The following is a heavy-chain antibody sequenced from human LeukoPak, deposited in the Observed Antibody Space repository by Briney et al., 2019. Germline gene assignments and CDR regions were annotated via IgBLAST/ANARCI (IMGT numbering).Heavy chain of an antibody. J-gene: IGHJ4*02. D-gene: IGHD3-22*01. CDR3: ARHRNYYDSSGYDY. Sequence: SETLSLTCTVSDYSISSGYYWGWIRQPPGKGLEWIGSIYHSGNTYYNPSLKSRVTISVDTSKNQFSLKLSSVTAADTAVYYCARHRNYYDSSGYDYWGQGTLVTVSS. V-gene: IGHV4-38-2*02. CDR2: IYHSGNT. CDR1: DYSISSGYY.